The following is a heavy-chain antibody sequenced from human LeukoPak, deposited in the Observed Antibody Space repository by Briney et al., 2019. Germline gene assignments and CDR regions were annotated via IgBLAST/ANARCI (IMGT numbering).Heavy chain of an antibody. V-gene: IGHV3-53*01. J-gene: IGHJ3*02. CDR1: GFTVSSTH. CDR3: ARGGRGSAAVVAPRFFDI. CDR2: TYTGGNS. Sequence: GGSLRLSCEASGFTVSSTHMVWVRQAPGKGLEWVSVTYTGGNSYYAGSVQGRFIISRDISKNTLYLQMNNLRAEDSALYYCARGGRGSAAVVAPRFFDIWGKGTMVTVSS. D-gene: IGHD3-22*01.